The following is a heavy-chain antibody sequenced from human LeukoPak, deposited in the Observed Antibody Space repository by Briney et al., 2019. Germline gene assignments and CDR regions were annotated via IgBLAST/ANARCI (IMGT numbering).Heavy chain of an antibody. Sequence: GESLKISCQGSGYSFTSHWIGWVRQMPGEGLEWMGIIYPGDSDTRYSPSFQGQVTISADKSISTAYLQWRSLKASDTAMYYCARLNHDNFYYGMDVWGQGTTVTVSS. D-gene: IGHD3-22*01. CDR1: GYSFTSHW. V-gene: IGHV5-51*01. CDR3: ARLNHDNFYYGMDV. J-gene: IGHJ6*02. CDR2: IYPGDSDT.